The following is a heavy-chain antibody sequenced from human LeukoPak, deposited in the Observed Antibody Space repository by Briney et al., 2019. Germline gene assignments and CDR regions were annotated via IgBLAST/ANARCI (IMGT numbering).Heavy chain of an antibody. V-gene: IGHV4-34*01. CDR3: ARGNSGFSVFDY. CDR1: GGSFSGYY. J-gene: IGHJ4*02. Sequence: PETLSLTCAVYGGSFSGYYWSWIRQPPGKGLEWIGEINHSGSTNYNPSLKSRVTISVDTSKNQFSLKLSSVTAADTAVYYCARGNSGFSVFDYWGQGTLVTVSS. CDR2: INHSGST. D-gene: IGHD3-22*01.